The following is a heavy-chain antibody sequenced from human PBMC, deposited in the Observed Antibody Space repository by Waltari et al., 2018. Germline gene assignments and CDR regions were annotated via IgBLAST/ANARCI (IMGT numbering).Heavy chain of an antibody. D-gene: IGHD5-18*01. CDR1: GGSFSGYY. J-gene: IGHJ4*02. CDR3: ARPGSGYSYGSGYFDY. V-gene: IGHV4-34*01. Sequence: QVQLQQWGAGLLKPSETLSLTCAVYGGSFSGYYWRWYRQPQGKGLEWIGEINHSGSTNYNPSLKSRVTISVDTSKNQFSLKLSSVTAADTAVYYCARPGSGYSYGSGYFDYWGQGTLVTVSS. CDR2: INHSGST.